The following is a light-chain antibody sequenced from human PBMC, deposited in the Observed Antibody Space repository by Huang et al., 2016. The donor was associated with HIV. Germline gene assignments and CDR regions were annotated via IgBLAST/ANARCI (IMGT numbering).Light chain of an antibody. V-gene: IGKV1-27*01. CDR3: QKYDSAPRT. CDR1: RVISTF. CDR2: AAS. J-gene: IGKJ1*01. Sequence: MTQSPPSLSASIGDRVTLTCRASRVISTFLAWYQQKPGKPPRLLIYAASILHSGVPSRFSGGGSGTNFTLTVSSLQPEDVANYYCQKYDSAPRTFGQGTKLEL.